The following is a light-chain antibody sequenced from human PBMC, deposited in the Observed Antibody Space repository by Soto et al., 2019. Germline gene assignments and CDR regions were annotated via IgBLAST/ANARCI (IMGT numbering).Light chain of an antibody. V-gene: IGKV3D-15*01. Sequence: EIVMAQSPATLSVSPGERATLSCRASQSVSSNLAWYQQKPGQAPRLLIYGASSRATGIPDRFSGSGSGTEFTLTISSLQSEDFAVYYCQQYNSWPPITFGQGTRVEI. J-gene: IGKJ5*01. CDR3: QQYNSWPPIT. CDR1: QSVSSN. CDR2: GAS.